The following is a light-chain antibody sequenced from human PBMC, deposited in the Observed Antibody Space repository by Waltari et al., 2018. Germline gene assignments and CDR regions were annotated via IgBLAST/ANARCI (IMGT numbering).Light chain of an antibody. Sequence: QSVLPQPPSVSGAPGQTVPISCTGSSSNIGARQDVHWYHHLPGKAPKPLIYVNTNRPSGVPDRFSGSRSGTSASLAITGLRAEDEADYYCQSYDSSLSGRVFGGGTKVTVL. V-gene: IGLV1-40*01. CDR1: SSNIGARQD. CDR2: VNT. J-gene: IGLJ2*01. CDR3: QSYDSSLSGRV.